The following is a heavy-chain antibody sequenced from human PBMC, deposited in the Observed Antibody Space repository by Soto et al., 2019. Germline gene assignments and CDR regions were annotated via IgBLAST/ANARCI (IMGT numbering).Heavy chain of an antibody. CDR2: ISWNSGSI. CDR3: EKDAYYYGMDV. J-gene: IGHJ6*02. Sequence: EVQLVESGGGLVQPGRSLRLSCAASGFTFDDYAMHWVRQAPGKGLEWVSGISWNSGSIGYADSVKGRFTISRDNAKNSLYLQMNSLRAEDTAFYYCEKDAYYYGMDVWGQGTTVTVCS. V-gene: IGHV3-9*01. CDR1: GFTFDDYA.